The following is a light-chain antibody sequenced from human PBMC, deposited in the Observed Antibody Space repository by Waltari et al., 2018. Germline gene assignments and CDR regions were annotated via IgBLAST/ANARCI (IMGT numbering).Light chain of an antibody. J-gene: IGLJ2*01. V-gene: IGLV4-69*01. CDR2: LNSDGSH. CDR3: QTWGTGV. CDR1: SGHSSYA. Sequence: QLVLTQSPSASASLGASVKFTCTLSSGHSSYATAWHQQQPEKGPRYLMKLNSDGSHSKGDGIPDRFSGSSSGAERYLTISSLQSEDEADYYCQTWGTGVFGGGTKLTVL.